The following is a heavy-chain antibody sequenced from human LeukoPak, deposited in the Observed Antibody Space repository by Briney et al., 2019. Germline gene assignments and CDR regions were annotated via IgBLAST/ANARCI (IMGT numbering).Heavy chain of an antibody. Sequence: GGSLRLSCVASGFTFRDYYMSWIRRAPGKGLEWVSYISSSSSYIDYADSVKGRFTISRDNAKNSLYLQMNSLRAEDTAVYYCARDRGGSGSYYRGRYFDYWGQGTLVTVSS. V-gene: IGHV3-11*06. CDR1: GFTFRDYY. CDR3: ARDRGGSGSYYRGRYFDY. D-gene: IGHD3-10*01. J-gene: IGHJ4*02. CDR2: ISSSSSYI.